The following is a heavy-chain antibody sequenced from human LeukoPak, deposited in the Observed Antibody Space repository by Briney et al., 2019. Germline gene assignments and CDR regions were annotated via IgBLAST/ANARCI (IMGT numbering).Heavy chain of an antibody. V-gene: IGHV4-34*01. D-gene: IGHD6-13*01. CDR1: GGSFSGYY. Sequence: PSETLSLTCAVYGGSFSGYYWTWIRQSPGKGLEWIGEINYSETSNYNPSLEGRVTVSIDTSKNQFSLKLSSVTAADTAVYYCARHRAAAGTLDYWGQGTLVTVSS. J-gene: IGHJ4*02. CDR3: ARHRAAAGTLDY. CDR2: INYSETS.